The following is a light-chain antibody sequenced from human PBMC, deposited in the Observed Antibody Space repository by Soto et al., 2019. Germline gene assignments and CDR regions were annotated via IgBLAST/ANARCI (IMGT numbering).Light chain of an antibody. CDR1: QSVSSKY. V-gene: IGKV3-20*01. J-gene: IGKJ4*01. CDR3: QQSYSTPLT. Sequence: DIVLTQSPGTMSLSPGERATLSCRASQSVSSKYLAWYQQKPGQAPRVLIYGAYIRATGIPERFSGGGSGTDFTLTISSLQPEDFAIYFCQQSYSTPLTFGGGTNVDIK. CDR2: GAY.